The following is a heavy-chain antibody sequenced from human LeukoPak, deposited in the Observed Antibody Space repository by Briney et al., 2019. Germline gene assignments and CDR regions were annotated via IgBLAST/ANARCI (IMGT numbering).Heavy chain of an antibody. CDR1: GGSISDYY. J-gene: IGHJ4*02. Sequence: PSETLSLTCTVSGGSISDYYWTWIRQPPGKGLEWIGHIYYSGNTIYNPSLKSRVTISVDTSKNQFSLKLSSVTAADTAVYYCARRPSGSYYELDYWGQGTLVTVSS. CDR2: IYYSGNT. D-gene: IGHD1-26*01. CDR3: ARRPSGSYYELDY. V-gene: IGHV4-59*08.